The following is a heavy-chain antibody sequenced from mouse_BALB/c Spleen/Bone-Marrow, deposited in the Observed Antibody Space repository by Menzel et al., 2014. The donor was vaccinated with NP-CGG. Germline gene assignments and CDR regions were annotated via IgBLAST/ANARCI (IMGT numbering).Heavy chain of an antibody. CDR3: QRLGYYGWLAY. CDR1: GFDFSRYW. D-gene: IGHD1-1*01. Sequence: EVKLLESGGGLVQPGGSLKLSCAASGFDFSRYWMSWVRQAPGKGLQWIGEINPDSRTINYAPSLKDKSIISRDNANNTLCLQMSKVRSEDTGLYECQRLGYYGWLAYWGQGTLVTVSS. V-gene: IGHV4-1*02. CDR2: INPDSRTI. J-gene: IGHJ3*01.